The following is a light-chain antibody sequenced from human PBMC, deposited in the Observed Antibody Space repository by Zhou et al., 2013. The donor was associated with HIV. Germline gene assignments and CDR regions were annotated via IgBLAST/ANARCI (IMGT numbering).Light chain of an antibody. CDR3: QQSYRVPPT. CDR1: QSVGTA. J-gene: IGKJ5*01. CDR2: AAS. Sequence: TRISQSPSSLSASTGDRVTLTCRASQSVGTALYWYQQRPGEAPKLLISAASSLQSGVPSRFSGSGSGTDFTLTISSLQPEDFATYFCQQSYRVPPTFG. V-gene: IGKV1-39*01.